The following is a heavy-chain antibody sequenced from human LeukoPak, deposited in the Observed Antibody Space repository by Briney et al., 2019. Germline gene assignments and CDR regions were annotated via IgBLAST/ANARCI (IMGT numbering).Heavy chain of an antibody. J-gene: IGHJ3*02. Sequence: EASVKVSCKASGGTFSSYAISWVRQAPGQGLEWMGRIIPIFGTANYAQKFQGRVTITTDESTSTAYMELSSLRSEDTAVYYCARQTGHRGYSYLEAFDIWGQGTMVTV. CDR1: GGTFSSYA. CDR2: IIPIFGTA. V-gene: IGHV1-69*05. D-gene: IGHD5-18*01. CDR3: ARQTGHRGYSYLEAFDI.